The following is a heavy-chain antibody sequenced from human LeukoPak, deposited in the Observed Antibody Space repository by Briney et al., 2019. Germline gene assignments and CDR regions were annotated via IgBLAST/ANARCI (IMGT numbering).Heavy chain of an antibody. CDR3: AKDSWEVGATADIDY. V-gene: IGHV3-30*02. CDR1: GFIFSNYG. Sequence: GGSLRLSCAASGFIFSNYGIHWVRQAPGKGPEWVAFIRDDASDKYYADSVRGRFAISRDNSKNKVYLQMDSLRAEDTAVYYCAKDSWEVGATADIDYWGQGTLVTVSS. D-gene: IGHD1-26*01. J-gene: IGHJ4*02. CDR2: IRDDASDK.